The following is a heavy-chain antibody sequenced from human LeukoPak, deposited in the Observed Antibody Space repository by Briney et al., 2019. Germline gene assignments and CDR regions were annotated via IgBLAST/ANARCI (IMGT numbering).Heavy chain of an antibody. CDR2: IYPGDSST. D-gene: IGHD6-6*01. J-gene: IGHJ4*02. Sequence: GESLKISCKGSGYSFSSYWIAWVRQMPGKGLEWMGIIYPGDSSTRYSPYFQGRVTISADKSISTAYLQWSSLKASDTAMHYCARRMWYSSSWRGFDYWGQGTLVTVSS. V-gene: IGHV5-51*01. CDR3: ARRMWYSSSWRGFDY. CDR1: GYSFSSYW.